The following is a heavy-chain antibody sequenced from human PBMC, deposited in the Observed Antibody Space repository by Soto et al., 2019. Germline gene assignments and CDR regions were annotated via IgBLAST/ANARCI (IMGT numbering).Heavy chain of an antibody. Sequence: GASVKVSCKASGGTFSSYAISWVRQAPGQGLEWMGGIIPIFGTANYAQKLQGRVTITADESTSTAYMELSSLRSEDTAVYYCARVLVGDGYSYYYYGMDVWGQGTTVTVSS. CDR1: GGTFSSYA. CDR2: IIPIFGTA. V-gene: IGHV1-69*13. J-gene: IGHJ6*02. CDR3: ARVLVGDGYSYYYYGMDV. D-gene: IGHD1-26*01.